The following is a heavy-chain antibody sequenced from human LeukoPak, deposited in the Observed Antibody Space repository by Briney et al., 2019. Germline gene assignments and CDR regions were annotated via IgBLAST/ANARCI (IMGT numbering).Heavy chain of an antibody. J-gene: IGHJ4*02. D-gene: IGHD2-15*01. V-gene: IGHV1-69*13. CDR3: ARGREWWLYYFDY. CDR2: IIPIFGTA. CDR1: GGTFSSYT. Sequence: SVKVSCKASGGTFSSYTISWVRQAPGQGLEWMGGIIPIFGTANYAQKFQGRVTITADESTSTAYMELSSLRSEDTAVYYCARGREWWLYYFDYWGQGTLVTVSS.